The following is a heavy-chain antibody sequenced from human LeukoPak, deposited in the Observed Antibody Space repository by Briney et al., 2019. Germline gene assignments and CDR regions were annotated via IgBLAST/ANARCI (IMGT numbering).Heavy chain of an antibody. CDR3: ARITGGSGWYYFDY. CDR1: GYTFTGYY. V-gene: IGHV1-2*04. D-gene: IGHD6-19*01. J-gene: IGHJ4*02. Sequence: ASVKVSCKASGYTFTGYYMHWVRQAPGQGLEWMGWINPNSGGTNYAQKFQGWVTISVDTSKNQFSLKLSSVTAADTAVYYCARITGGSGWYYFDYWGQGTLVTVSS. CDR2: INPNSGGT.